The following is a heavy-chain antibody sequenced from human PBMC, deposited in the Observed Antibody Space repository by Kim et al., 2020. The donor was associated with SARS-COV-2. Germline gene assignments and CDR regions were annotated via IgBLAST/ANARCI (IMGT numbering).Heavy chain of an antibody. CDR3: ARDYMSAAAVFQNYYYYGMDV. V-gene: IGHV3-30-3*01. CDR1: GFTFSSYA. Sequence: GGSLRLSCAASGFTFSSYAMHWVRQAPGKGLEWVAVISYDGSNKYYADSVKGRFTISRDNSKNTLYLQMNSLRAEDTAVYYCARDYMSAAAVFQNYYYYGMDVWGQGTTVTVSS. D-gene: IGHD6-13*01. J-gene: IGHJ6*02. CDR2: ISYDGSNK.